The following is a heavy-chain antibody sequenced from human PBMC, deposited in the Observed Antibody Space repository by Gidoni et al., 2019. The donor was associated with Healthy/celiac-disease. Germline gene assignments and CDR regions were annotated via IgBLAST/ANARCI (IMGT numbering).Heavy chain of an antibody. V-gene: IGHV1-69*01. J-gene: IGHJ3*02. CDR3: ASPYCSSTSCYGLDDAFDI. CDR1: GGTFSSYA. CDR2: IIPIFGTA. Sequence: QVQLVQSGAEVKKPGSSVQVSCKASGGTFSSYAIRWVRQAPGHGLAWMGGIIPIFGTANYAQKLQGRVTITADESTSTAYMELSSVRSEDTAVYYCASPYCSSTSCYGLDDAFDIWGQGTMVTVSS. D-gene: IGHD2-2*01.